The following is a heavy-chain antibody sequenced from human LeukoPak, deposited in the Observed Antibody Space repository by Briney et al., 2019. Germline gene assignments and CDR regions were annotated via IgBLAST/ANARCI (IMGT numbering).Heavy chain of an antibody. CDR1: GFTFSNHA. CDR3: ARDAYSGSYFDY. D-gene: IGHD1-26*01. CDR2: ISGSGGSI. J-gene: IGHJ4*02. Sequence: GGSLRLSCVASGFTFSNHAMNWVRQAPGQGLEWVSDISGSGGSIDYADSVKGRFTISRDNSKNTLYLQMNSLRAEDTAVYYCARDAYSGSYFDYWGQGTLVTVSS. V-gene: IGHV3-23*01.